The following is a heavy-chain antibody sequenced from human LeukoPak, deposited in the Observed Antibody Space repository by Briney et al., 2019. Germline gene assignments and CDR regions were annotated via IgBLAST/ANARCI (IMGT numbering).Heavy chain of an antibody. CDR2: ISSSGSTI. CDR3: ARDTEYSSSFSLGY. J-gene: IGHJ4*02. CDR1: GFTFSDYY. V-gene: IGHV3-11*04. D-gene: IGHD6-6*01. Sequence: GGSLGLSCAASGFTFSDYYMSWIRQAPGKGLEWVSYISSSGSTIYYADSVKGRFTISRDNAKNSLYLQMNSLRAEDTAVYYCARDTEYSSSFSLGYWGQGTLVTVSS.